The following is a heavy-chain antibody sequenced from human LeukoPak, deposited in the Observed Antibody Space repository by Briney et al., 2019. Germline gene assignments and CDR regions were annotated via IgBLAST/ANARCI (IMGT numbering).Heavy chain of an antibody. CDR3: ARGGINYYYMDV. J-gene: IGHJ6*03. V-gene: IGHV1-2*02. CDR1: VYTFIGYY. Sequence: ASVKVSCKASVYTFIGYYMHWVRQAPGQGLEWMGWINPNSGGTNYAQKFQGRVTMTRDTSISTAYMELSRLRSDDTAVYYCARGGINYYYMDVWGKGTTVTVSS. D-gene: IGHD2-15*01. CDR2: INPNSGGT.